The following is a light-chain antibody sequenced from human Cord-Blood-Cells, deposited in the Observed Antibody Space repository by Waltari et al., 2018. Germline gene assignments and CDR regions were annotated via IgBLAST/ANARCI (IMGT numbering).Light chain of an antibody. J-gene: IGKJ4*01. Sequence: ELVLTQSPAPRSLPPGERAPLSSRSRQSVSSYLAWYQQKPDQAPRYLIYGASNRTTGIPAMCSGSGAGTDFTLTISSVEPDDFAVYYCQQRSNLPLTFGGGTKVEIK. CDR3: QQRSNLPLT. CDR1: QSVSSY. V-gene: IGKV3-11*01. CDR2: GAS.